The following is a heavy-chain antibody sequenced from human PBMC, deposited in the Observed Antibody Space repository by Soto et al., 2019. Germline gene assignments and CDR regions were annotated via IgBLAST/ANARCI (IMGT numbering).Heavy chain of an antibody. J-gene: IGHJ5*02. CDR1: GGSFSGYY. D-gene: IGHD2-2*02. V-gene: IGHV4-34*01. CDR2: INHSGST. CDR3: ERDGSSTSCYTDVCGWFDP. Sequence: SETLSLTCAVYGGSFSGYYWSWVRQPPGKGLEWIGEINHSGSTNYNPSLKSRVTISLDTSKNQFSLKLSSVTAADTAVYYCERDGSSTSCYTDVCGWFDPWGQGTLVTVSS.